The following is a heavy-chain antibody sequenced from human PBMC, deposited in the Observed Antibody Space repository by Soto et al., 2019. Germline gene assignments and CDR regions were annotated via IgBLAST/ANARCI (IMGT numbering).Heavy chain of an antibody. J-gene: IGHJ5*02. CDR1: GFSLSTSGAA. Sequence: QINLIESGPTLVKPTQTLTLTCTFSGFSLSTSGAAVGWVRQPPGRALEWLALIFWGGDTRYNASLGNRLPLTKDTSINQVVLTLTNVVPAETATYYSAHRATMTIFGLIIDNGIWSDPWGQGTRVIVSS. CDR2: IFWGGDT. V-gene: IGHV2-5*02. D-gene: IGHD3-3*01. CDR3: AHRATMTIFGLIIDNGIWSDP.